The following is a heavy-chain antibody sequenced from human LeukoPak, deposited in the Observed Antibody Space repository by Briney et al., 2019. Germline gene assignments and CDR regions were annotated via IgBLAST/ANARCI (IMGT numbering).Heavy chain of an antibody. D-gene: IGHD3-10*01. Sequence: PSETLSLTCAVYGGSFSGYYWSWIRQPPGKGLEWIGEINHSGSTNYNPSPKSRVTISVDTSKNQFSLKLSSVTAADTAVYYCARNGWGITMARGVIGYWGQGTLVTVSS. CDR3: ARNGWGITMARGVIGY. CDR2: INHSGST. V-gene: IGHV4-34*01. CDR1: GGSFSGYY. J-gene: IGHJ4*02.